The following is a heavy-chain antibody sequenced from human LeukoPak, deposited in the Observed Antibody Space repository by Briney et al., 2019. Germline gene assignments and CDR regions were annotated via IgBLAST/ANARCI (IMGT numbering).Heavy chain of an antibody. Sequence: GGSLRLSCATSGFTFSSYAFHWVRQAPGKGLEWVAVISYDGSNKYYADSVKGRFTISRDNSKNTLYLQMNSLRAEDTAVYYCAKICPPHNWFDPWGQGTLVTVSS. V-gene: IGHV3-30*18. CDR3: AKICPPHNWFDP. D-gene: IGHD2-2*01. J-gene: IGHJ5*02. CDR2: ISYDGSNK. CDR1: GFTFSSYA.